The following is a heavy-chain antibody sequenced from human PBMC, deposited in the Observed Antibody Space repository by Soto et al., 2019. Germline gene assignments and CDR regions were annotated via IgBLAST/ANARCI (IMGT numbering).Heavy chain of an antibody. D-gene: IGHD6-13*01. Sequence: KQSQTLSLTCAISGDSVSSNSAAWNWIRQSPSRGLEWLVRTYYRSKGDNDYAVSVKSRLAINPDTSKNQFSVQLNSVTPEDTAVYDCARDEGAAGILDAFDIWGQGTMVTVSS. CDR1: GDSVSSNSAA. J-gene: IGHJ3*02. CDR3: ARDEGAAGILDAFDI. CDR2: TYYRSKGDN. V-gene: IGHV6-1*01.